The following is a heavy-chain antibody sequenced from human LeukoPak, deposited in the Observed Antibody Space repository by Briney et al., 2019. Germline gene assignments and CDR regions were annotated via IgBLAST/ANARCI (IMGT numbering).Heavy chain of an antibody. Sequence: GGSLRLSCAASGFTFSSYAMSWVRQAPGKGLEWVSSISRSSSYIYYGDSVKGRFTIPRDNAKNSLYLQMNSLRAEDTAVYYCARVVWGWDTAMPTPFDYWGQGTLVTVSS. CDR3: ARVVWGWDTAMPTPFDY. V-gene: IGHV3-21*01. J-gene: IGHJ4*02. D-gene: IGHD5-18*01. CDR1: GFTFSSYA. CDR2: ISRSSSYI.